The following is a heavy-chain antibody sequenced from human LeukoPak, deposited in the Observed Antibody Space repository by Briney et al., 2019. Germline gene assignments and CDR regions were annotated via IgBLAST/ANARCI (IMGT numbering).Heavy chain of an antibody. V-gene: IGHV4-34*01. CDR2: INHSGST. Sequence: PSETLSLTCAVYGGSFSSYYWSWTRQPPGKGLEWIGEINHSGSTNYNPSLKSRVTISVDTSKNQFSLKLSSVTAADTAVYYCARGSGYCTNGVCSLYYFDYWGQGTLVTVSS. D-gene: IGHD2-8*01. J-gene: IGHJ4*02. CDR1: GGSFSSYY. CDR3: ARGSGYCTNGVCSLYYFDY.